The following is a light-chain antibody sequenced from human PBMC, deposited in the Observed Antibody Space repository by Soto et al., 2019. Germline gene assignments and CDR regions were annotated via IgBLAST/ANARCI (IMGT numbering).Light chain of an antibody. CDR2: GAS. CDR3: QQYNDWPPFT. Sequence: EIVMTQSPATLSVSPGEGANLSCRASQSVSSNLAWYQQKPGQAPRLLIYGASTRATGIPARFSGSGSGTEFTLTISSLQSEDFAVYYCQQYNDWPPFTFGPGTKVDIK. V-gene: IGKV3-15*01. CDR1: QSVSSN. J-gene: IGKJ3*01.